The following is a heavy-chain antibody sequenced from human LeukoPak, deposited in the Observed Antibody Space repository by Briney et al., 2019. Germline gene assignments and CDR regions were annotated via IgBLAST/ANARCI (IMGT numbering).Heavy chain of an antibody. CDR2: IYYTGIS. CDR3: ARSVDYFDNTGPHMMFDY. V-gene: IGHV4-59*11. CDR1: GGSITSHY. Sequence: PSETLSLTCNVSGGSITSHYWNWIRQPPGKGLEWLGYIYYTGISKYHPSLKSRVSMSVDTAKNQFLLKVNSVTAADTAVYHCARSVDYFDNTGPHMMFDYWGQGSLVSVSS. J-gene: IGHJ4*02. D-gene: IGHD3-22*01.